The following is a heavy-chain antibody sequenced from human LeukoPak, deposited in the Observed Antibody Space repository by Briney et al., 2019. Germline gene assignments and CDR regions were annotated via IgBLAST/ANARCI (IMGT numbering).Heavy chain of an antibody. Sequence: SETLSLTCTVSGGSISSSSYYWGWIRQPPGKGLEWIGSIYYSGSTYYNPSLKSRVTISVDTSKNQFSLKLSSVTAADTAVYYCARGEGGWYFDYWGQGTLVTVSS. D-gene: IGHD6-19*01. V-gene: IGHV4-39*01. J-gene: IGHJ4*02. CDR1: GGSISSSSYY. CDR2: IYYSGST. CDR3: ARGEGGWYFDY.